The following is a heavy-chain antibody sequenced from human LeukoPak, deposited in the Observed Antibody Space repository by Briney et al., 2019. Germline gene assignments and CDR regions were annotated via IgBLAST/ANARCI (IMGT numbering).Heavy chain of an antibody. V-gene: IGHV3-23*01. CDR3: AKMLESYDFDY. J-gene: IGHJ4*02. CDR1: GFTFSSYA. D-gene: IGHD1-26*01. Sequence: GGSLRLSCAASGFTFSSYAMSWVRQAPGQGLEWVSVISGSGGRTYYEDSVKGRFTISRDHSKKTLYVQMNSLRAEDTAVYYCAKMLESYDFDYWGQGTLVTVSS. CDR2: ISGSGGRT.